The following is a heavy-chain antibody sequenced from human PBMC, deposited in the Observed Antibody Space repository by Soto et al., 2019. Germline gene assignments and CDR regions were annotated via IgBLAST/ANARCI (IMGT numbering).Heavy chain of an antibody. D-gene: IGHD2-2*01. V-gene: IGHV1-18*04. Sequence: ASVKVSCKASGYAFGNYPITWVRQAPGQGLEWMGWISAYNGNTKYAQKLQDRVTMTIDTSTNTAYMELRSLRSDDTAVYYCARAMPTMTVFDSWGQGTVVTVSS. CDR3: ARAMPTMTVFDS. J-gene: IGHJ4*02. CDR2: ISAYNGNT. CDR1: GYAFGNYP.